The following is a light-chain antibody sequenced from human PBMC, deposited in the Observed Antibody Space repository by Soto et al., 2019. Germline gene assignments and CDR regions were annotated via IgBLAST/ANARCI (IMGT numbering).Light chain of an antibody. CDR1: SSDVGGYNF. V-gene: IGLV2-11*01. J-gene: IGLJ1*01. CDR2: DVS. Sequence: QSALTQPRSVSESPGQSVTISCTGTSSDVGGYNFVSWYQQYPGKAPKLMIYDVSKRPSGVPDRFSGSKSGNTASLTISGLQAEDEADYYCCSYAGSYAYVFGTGTKVTV. CDR3: CSYAGSYAYV.